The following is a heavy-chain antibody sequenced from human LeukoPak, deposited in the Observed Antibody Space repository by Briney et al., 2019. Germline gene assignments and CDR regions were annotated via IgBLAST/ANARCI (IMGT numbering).Heavy chain of an antibody. CDR1: SGSISSGDYY. J-gene: IGHJ4*02. CDR3: AREGYYGSGSYSDY. V-gene: IGHV4-30-4*01. D-gene: IGHD3-10*01. CDR2: IYYSGST. Sequence: SETLSLTCTVSSGSISSGDYYWSWIRQPPGKGLEWIGYIYYSGSTYYNPSLKSRVTISVDTSKNQFSLKLSSVTAADTAVYYCAREGYYGSGSYSDYWGQGTLVTVSS.